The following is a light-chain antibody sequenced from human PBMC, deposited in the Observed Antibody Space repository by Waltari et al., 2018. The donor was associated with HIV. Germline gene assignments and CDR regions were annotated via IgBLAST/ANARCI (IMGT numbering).Light chain of an antibody. Sequence: DIVMTQSPDSLVVSLGERATINCKSSPSVLKTSSYRSYLVWYQQKAGQPPKLLIYWASIRESGVPDRFSGSGSGTDFTLTIANVQAEDVAVYYCQQYYGVPYTFGQGTKLEIK. V-gene: IGKV4-1*01. J-gene: IGKJ2*01. CDR3: QQYYGVPYT. CDR2: WAS. CDR1: PSVLKTSSYRSY.